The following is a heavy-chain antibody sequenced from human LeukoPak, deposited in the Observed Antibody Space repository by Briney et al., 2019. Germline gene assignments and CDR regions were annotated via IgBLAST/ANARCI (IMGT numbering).Heavy chain of an antibody. V-gene: IGHV3-23*01. D-gene: IGHD6-19*01. J-gene: IGHJ4*02. CDR3: AKRAASSGYYFDQ. CDR1: GFTFSSYA. Sequence: HPGGSLRLSCAASGFTFSSYAMTWVRQGPGKGLDWVSTISSGGGNTYNADSVKGRFTISRGNSKNTLYLQMNSLRAEDTAVYYCAKRAASSGYYFDQWGQGTLVTVSS. CDR2: ISSGGGNT.